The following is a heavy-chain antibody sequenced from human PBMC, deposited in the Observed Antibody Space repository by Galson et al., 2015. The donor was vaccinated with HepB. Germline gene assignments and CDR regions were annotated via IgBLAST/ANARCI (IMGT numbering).Heavy chain of an antibody. CDR3: ARGFDGKKAFDI. CDR1: GGSISVDNYY. J-gene: IGHJ3*02. V-gene: IGHV4-30-4*01. CDR2: IYYSGST. Sequence: LSLTCTVSGGSISVDNYYWNWIRQPPGKGLEWIGNIYYSGSTNCNPSLKSRLTISVDTSKNQFFLELTSVTAADAAVYYCARGFDGKKAFDIWGQGTVVTVSS. D-gene: IGHD3-9*01.